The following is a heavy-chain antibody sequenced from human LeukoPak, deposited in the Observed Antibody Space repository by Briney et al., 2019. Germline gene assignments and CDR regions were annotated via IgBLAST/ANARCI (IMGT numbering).Heavy chain of an antibody. CDR3: ARSMIVQNDWFDP. J-gene: IGHJ5*02. CDR2: IKQDGSEK. V-gene: IGHV3-7*01. Sequence: PGGSLRLSCAASGFTFSSYWMSWVRQAPGKGLEWVANIKQDGSEKYYVDSVKGRFTISRDNAKNSLYLQTNSLRAEDTAVYYCARSMIVQNDWFDPWGQGTLVTVSS. D-gene: IGHD3-22*01. CDR1: GFTFSSYW.